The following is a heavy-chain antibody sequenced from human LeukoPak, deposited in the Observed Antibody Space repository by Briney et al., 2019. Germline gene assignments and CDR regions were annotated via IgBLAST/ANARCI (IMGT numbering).Heavy chain of an antibody. D-gene: IGHD3-10*01. J-gene: IGHJ3*02. CDR2: IYYTGSI. Sequence: PSETLSLTCSVSGSSIASLNWWGWIRQPPGKGLEWIGYIYYTGSIYYNPSLKSRVTISVDTSKNQFSLKLSSVTAADTAVYYCARGRRGADVDAFDIWGQGTMVTVSS. CDR3: ARGRRGADVDAFDI. CDR1: GSSIASLNW. V-gene: IGHV4-28*05.